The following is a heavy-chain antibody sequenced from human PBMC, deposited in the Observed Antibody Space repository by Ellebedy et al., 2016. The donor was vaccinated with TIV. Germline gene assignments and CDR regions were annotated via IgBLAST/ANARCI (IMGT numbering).Heavy chain of an antibody. CDR3: ARDLQEGGRCFQH. J-gene: IGHJ1*01. CDR1: GGTFSSYA. D-gene: IGHD2-15*01. V-gene: IGHV1-69*06. CDR2: IIPIFGTA. Sequence: SVKVSXXASGGTFSSYAISWVRQAPGQGLEWMGGIIPIFGTANYAQKFQGRVTITADKSTSTAYMELSSLRSEDTAVYYCARDLQEGGRCFQHWGQGTLVTVSS.